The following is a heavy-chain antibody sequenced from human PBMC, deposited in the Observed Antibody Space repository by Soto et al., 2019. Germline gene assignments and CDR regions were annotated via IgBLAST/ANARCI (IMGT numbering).Heavy chain of an antibody. CDR2: INPNTGNP. Sequence: QVQLVQSGSESMQPGASVKVSCKGSGYNFNSHSINWLRQAPGQGLEWMGWINPNTGNPTYEKGFTGRFVVSVDTSVSTVYLQIFSLKADDSAVYYCARDRGSGSFEDWGQGFLVTVSS. D-gene: IGHD1-26*01. CDR3: ARDRGSGSFED. J-gene: IGHJ4*02. CDR1: GYNFNSHS. V-gene: IGHV7-4-1*01.